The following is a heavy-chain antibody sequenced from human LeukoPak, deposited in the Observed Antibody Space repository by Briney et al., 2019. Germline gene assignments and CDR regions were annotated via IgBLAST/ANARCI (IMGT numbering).Heavy chain of an antibody. CDR1: GGSFSGYY. CDR2: INHSGST. V-gene: IGHV4-34*01. CDR3: ARSAAVGHTGPEYYYYYIDV. J-gene: IGHJ6*03. Sequence: SETLSLTCAVYGGSFSGYYWSWIRQPPGKGLEWIGEINHSGSTNYNPSLKSRVTISVDTSKNQFSLNLSSVTAADTAVYYCARSAAVGHTGPEYYYYYIDVWGKGTTVTISS. D-gene: IGHD1-14*01.